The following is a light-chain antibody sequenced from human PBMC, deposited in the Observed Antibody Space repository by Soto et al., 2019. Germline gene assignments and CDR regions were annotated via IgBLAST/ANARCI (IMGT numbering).Light chain of an antibody. CDR3: QQYHSYPWT. J-gene: IGKJ1*01. Sequence: DIQMTQSPSILSASVGDRVTITCRASQSISSWLAWFQQMPGKAPNLLIYKASNLQSGVPSRFNGSGSGTDFTLTITGLQTDDFATYYCQQYHSYPWTFGQGTRVDVK. CDR2: KAS. CDR1: QSISSW. V-gene: IGKV1-5*03.